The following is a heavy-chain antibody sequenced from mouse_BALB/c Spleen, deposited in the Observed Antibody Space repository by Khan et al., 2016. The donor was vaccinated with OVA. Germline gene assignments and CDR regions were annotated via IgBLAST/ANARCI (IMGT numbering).Heavy chain of an antibody. CDR3: ARLYYYDYDRYGLDY. D-gene: IGHD2-4*01. V-gene: IGHV2-3*01. Sequence: QVQLKESGPGLVAPSQSLSITCTVSGFSLTSYGVSWTRQPPAKGLEWLGIILGDGSTNYHSDLKSRLSISKDNSKTQVFLKVHSLLTDDTATYFGARLYYYDYDRYGLDYWGQGTSVTVSS. CDR2: ILGDGST. CDR1: GFSLTSYG. J-gene: IGHJ4*01.